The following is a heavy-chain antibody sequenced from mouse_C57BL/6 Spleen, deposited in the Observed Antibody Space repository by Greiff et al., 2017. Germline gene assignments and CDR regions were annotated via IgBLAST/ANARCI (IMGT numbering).Heavy chain of an antibody. CDR1: GFSLTSYG. V-gene: IGHV2-5*01. CDR3: AKMGYDSVAWFAY. CDR2: IWRGGST. D-gene: IGHD2-4*01. J-gene: IGHJ3*01. Sequence: VQGVESGPGLVQPSQSLSITCTVSGFSLTSYGVHWVRQSPGKGLEWLGVIWRGGSTDYNAAFMSRLSITKDNSKSQVFFKMNSLQADDTAIYYCAKMGYDSVAWFAYWGQGTLVTVSA.